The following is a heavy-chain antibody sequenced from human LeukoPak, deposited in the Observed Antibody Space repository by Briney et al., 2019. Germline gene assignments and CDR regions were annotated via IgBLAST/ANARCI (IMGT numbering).Heavy chain of an antibody. CDR1: GFTVSSNY. D-gene: IGHD7-27*01. V-gene: IGHV3-53*01. Sequence: GGSLRLSCAASGFTVSSNYMSWVRQAPGKGLEWVSVIYSGGSTYYADSVKGRFTISRDNSKNTLYLQMNSLRAEDTAVYYCAKDGGLWVSAHWGDSWGRGTLVTVSS. CDR3: AKDGGLWVSAHWGDS. J-gene: IGHJ4*02. CDR2: IYSGGST.